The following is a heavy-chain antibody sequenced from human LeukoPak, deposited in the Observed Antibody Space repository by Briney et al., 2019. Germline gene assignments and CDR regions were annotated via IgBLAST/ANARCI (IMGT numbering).Heavy chain of an antibody. CDR2: IYPGDSDT. D-gene: IGHD6-13*01. Sequence: AGGSLQISCKGSGSRFTSYWIGWVRQMPGKGLEGRGIIYPGDSDTRYSPSCQGQVTISADKSISTAYLQWSSLKASDTAMYYCARRLAAAGNPTNWFDPWGQGTLVTVSS. J-gene: IGHJ5*02. CDR3: ARRLAAAGNPTNWFDP. CDR1: GSRFTSYW. V-gene: IGHV5-51*01.